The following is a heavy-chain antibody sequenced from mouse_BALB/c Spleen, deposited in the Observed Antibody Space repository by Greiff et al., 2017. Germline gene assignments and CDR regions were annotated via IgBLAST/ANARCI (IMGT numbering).Heavy chain of an antibody. V-gene: IGHV5-9-4*01. CDR3: ARDPGNYAMDY. CDR2: ISSGGSYT. J-gene: IGHJ4*01. Sequence: EVKLVESGGGLVKPGGSLKLSCAASGFTFSSYAMSWVRQSPEKRLEWVAEISSGGSYTYYPDTVTGRFTISRDNAKNTLYLEMSSLRSEDTAMYYCARDPGNYAMDYWGQGTSVTVSS. CDR1: GFTFSSYA.